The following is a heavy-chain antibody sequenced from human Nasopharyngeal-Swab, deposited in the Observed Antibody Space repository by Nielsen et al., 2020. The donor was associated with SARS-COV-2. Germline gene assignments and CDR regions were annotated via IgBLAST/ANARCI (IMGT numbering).Heavy chain of an antibody. CDR2: IYWDDDK. CDR1: GFSLSTSGVG. J-gene: IGHJ3*02. Sequence: SGPTLVKPTQTLTLTCTFSGFSLSTSGVGVGWIRQPPGKALEWLALIYWDDDKRYSPSLKSRLTITKDTSKNQEVLTMTNMDPVDTATYYCAHRTTVTAFDIWGQGTMVTVSS. V-gene: IGHV2-5*02. CDR3: AHRTTVTAFDI. D-gene: IGHD4-11*01.